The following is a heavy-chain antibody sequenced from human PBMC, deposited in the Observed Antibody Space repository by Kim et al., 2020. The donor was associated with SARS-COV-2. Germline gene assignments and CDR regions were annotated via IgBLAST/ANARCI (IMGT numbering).Heavy chain of an antibody. Sequence: SETLSLTCTVSGGSISSSSYYWGWIRQPPGKGLEWIGSIYYSGSTYYNPSLKSRVTISVDTSKNQFSLKLSSVTAADTAVYYCARIDSSSWHHDAFDIWGQGTMVTVSS. V-gene: IGHV4-39*01. CDR2: IYYSGST. D-gene: IGHD6-13*01. CDR1: GGSISSSSYY. CDR3: ARIDSSSWHHDAFDI. J-gene: IGHJ3*02.